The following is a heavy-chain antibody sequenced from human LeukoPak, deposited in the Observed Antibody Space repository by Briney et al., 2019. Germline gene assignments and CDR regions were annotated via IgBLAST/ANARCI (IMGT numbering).Heavy chain of an antibody. D-gene: IGHD5-18*01. V-gene: IGHV3-7*01. Sequence: GGSLRLSCAASGFTFSSYWMSWVRQPPGKGLEWVANIKQDGSEKYYVDSVKGRFTISRDNAKNSLYLQMNSLRAEDTAVYYCARVGVDTFYYYYMDVWGKGTTVTVSS. J-gene: IGHJ6*03. CDR1: GFTFSSYW. CDR2: IKQDGSEK. CDR3: ARVGVDTFYYYYMDV.